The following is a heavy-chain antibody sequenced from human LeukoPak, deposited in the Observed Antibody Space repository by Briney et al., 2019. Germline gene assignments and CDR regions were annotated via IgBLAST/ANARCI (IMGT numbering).Heavy chain of an antibody. V-gene: IGHV4-59*01. Sequence: SETLSLTCTVSGGSISGYYWSWIRQPPGKGLEWIGYIYYSGSTNYNPSLKSRVTISVDTSKNQFSLKLSSVTAADTAVYYCARGRVGGNRYFDYWGQGTLVTVSS. CDR3: ARGRVGGNRYFDY. CDR1: GGSISGYY. D-gene: IGHD4-23*01. J-gene: IGHJ4*02. CDR2: IYYSGST.